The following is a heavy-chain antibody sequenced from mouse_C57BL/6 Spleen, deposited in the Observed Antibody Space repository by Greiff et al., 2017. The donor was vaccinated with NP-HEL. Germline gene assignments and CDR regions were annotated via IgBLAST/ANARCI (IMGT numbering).Heavy chain of an antibody. V-gene: IGHV5-16*01. CDR2: INYDGSST. Sequence: DVHLVESEGGLVQPGSSMKLSCTASGFTFSDYYMAWVRQVPEKGLEWVANINYDGSSTYYLDSLKSRFIISRDNAKNILYLQMSSLKSEDTATYYCARDRYYTGYFDVWGTGTTVTVSS. D-gene: IGHD1-1*01. J-gene: IGHJ1*03. CDR1: GFTFSDYY. CDR3: ARDRYYTGYFDV.